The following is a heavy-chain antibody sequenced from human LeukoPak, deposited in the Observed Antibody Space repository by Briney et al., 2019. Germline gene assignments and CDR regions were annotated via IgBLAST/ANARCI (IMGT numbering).Heavy chain of an antibody. V-gene: IGHV3-30*18. CDR1: GFTFSSYG. CDR3: AKEMYDY. CDR2: ISYDGSNK. Sequence: GGSLRLSCAASGFTFSSYGMHWVRQGPGKGLEWVAVISYDGSNKYYADSVKGRFTISRDNSKNTLYLQMNSLRAEDTAVYYCAKEMYDYWGQGTLVTDSS. J-gene: IGHJ4*02.